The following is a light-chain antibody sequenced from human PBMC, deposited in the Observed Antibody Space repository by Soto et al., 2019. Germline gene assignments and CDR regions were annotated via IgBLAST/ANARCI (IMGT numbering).Light chain of an antibody. J-gene: IGLJ2*01. CDR2: DVS. V-gene: IGLV2-14*03. CDR3: SSYSSSSTYVI. Sequence: QSALTQPASVSGSPGQSIIISCTGTIYDVGGYDFVSWYQQHPDTAPKLIMHDVSDRPSGVSSRFSGSKSANTASLTISGLQAEDEATYFCSSYSSSSTYVIFGGGTQLTVL. CDR1: IYDVGGYDF.